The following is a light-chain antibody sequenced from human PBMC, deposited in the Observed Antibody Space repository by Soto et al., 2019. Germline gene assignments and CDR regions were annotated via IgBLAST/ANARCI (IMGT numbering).Light chain of an antibody. V-gene: IGLV1-40*01. CDR1: SSNIGAGYD. Sequence: QAVVTQPPSVSGAPGQRVTISCTGSSSNIGAGYDVHWYQQLPGTAPKLLLYGNSNRPSGVPYRFSGSKSGTSASLAITGLQAEDEADYDCQSYDSSLSGYVVFGGGTKLTVL. CDR2: GNS. J-gene: IGLJ2*01. CDR3: QSYDSSLSGYVV.